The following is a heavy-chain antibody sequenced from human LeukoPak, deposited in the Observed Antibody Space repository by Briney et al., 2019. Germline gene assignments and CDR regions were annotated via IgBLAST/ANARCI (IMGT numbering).Heavy chain of an antibody. V-gene: IGHV1-2*06. J-gene: IGHJ5*02. Sequence: GASVKVSCKASGYTFTGYYMHWVRQAPGQGLEWMGRINPNSGGTNYAQKFQGRVTMTRDTSISTAYMELSRLRSDDTAVYYCAREGIAVSNWFDPWGQGTLVTASS. D-gene: IGHD6-19*01. CDR3: AREGIAVSNWFDP. CDR1: GYTFTGYY. CDR2: INPNSGGT.